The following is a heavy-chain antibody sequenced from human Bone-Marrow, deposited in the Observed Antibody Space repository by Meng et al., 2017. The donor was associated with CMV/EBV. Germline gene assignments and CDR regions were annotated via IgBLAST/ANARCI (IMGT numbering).Heavy chain of an antibody. CDR1: GGSISSSSYY. J-gene: IGHJ4*02. V-gene: IGHV4-39*07. D-gene: IGHD3-3*01. Sequence: SEPLSLTCTVSGGSISSSSYYWGWIRQPPGKGLEWIGSIYYSGSTYYNPSLKSRVTISVDTSKNQFSLKLSSVTAADTAVYYCARVNFPPYYDFWSGYPGYGYYFDYWGQGTLVTVSS. CDR3: ARVNFPPYYDFWSGYPGYGYYFDY. CDR2: IYYSGST.